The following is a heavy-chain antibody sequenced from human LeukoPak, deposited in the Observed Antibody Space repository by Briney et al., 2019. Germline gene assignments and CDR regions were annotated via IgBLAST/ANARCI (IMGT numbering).Heavy chain of an antibody. D-gene: IGHD6-19*01. J-gene: IGHJ4*02. Sequence: PGGSLRLSCAASGFTFDDYAMHWVRQAPGKGLEWVSGISWNSGSIGYADSVKGRFTISRDNSKNTLYLQMNSLIAEDTAVYYCAKGSSGWFDYWGQGTLVTVSS. CDR1: GFTFDDYA. CDR3: AKGSSGWFDY. V-gene: IGHV3-9*01. CDR2: ISWNSGSI.